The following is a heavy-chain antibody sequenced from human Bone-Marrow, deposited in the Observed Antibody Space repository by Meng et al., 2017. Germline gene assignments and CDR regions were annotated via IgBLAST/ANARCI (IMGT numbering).Heavy chain of an antibody. V-gene: IGHV1-2*02. Sequence: ASVKVSCKASGYTFTGYYIHWVRQAPGQGLEWMGWINANSGGTYHVEKFQGRVTMTRDTSISTAYMELSRLRSGDTAVYYCARAPYGSGGPYDYWGRGTLVTVSS. D-gene: IGHD2-15*01. CDR2: INANSGGT. CDR1: GYTFTGYY. J-gene: IGHJ4*02. CDR3: ARAPYGSGGPYDY.